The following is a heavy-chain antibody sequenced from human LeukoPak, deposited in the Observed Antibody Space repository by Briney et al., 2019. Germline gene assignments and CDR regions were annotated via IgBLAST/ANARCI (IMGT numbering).Heavy chain of an antibody. D-gene: IGHD5-18*01. Sequence: WVRQHPGKGLEWIGYIYYSGSTYYNPSLKSRVTISVDTSKNQFSLKLSSVTAADTAVYYCARVYTAMSTTAFDYWGQGTLVTVSS. CDR2: IYYSGST. CDR3: ARVYTAMSTTAFDY. J-gene: IGHJ4*02. V-gene: IGHV4-31*02.